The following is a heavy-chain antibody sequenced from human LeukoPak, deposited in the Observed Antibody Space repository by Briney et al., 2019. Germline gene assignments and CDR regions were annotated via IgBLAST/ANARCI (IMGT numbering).Heavy chain of an antibody. CDR1: TXXXYA. V-gene: IGHV3-23*01. CDR3: AKYFASGSYYKLPH. CDR2: ISGSGAYT. J-gene: IGHJ1*01. Sequence: TXXXYAMXXVRQAPGKGLEWVSTISGSGAYTYYADSVKGRFTISRDNSKNTLYLQMNSLRAEDTAVYYCAKYFASGSYYKLPHWGQGTLVTVSS. D-gene: IGHD3-10*01.